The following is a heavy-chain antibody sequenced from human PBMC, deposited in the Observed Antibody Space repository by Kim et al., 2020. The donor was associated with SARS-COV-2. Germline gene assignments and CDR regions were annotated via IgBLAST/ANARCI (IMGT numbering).Heavy chain of an antibody. V-gene: IGHV6-1*01. Sequence: SQTLSLTCAISGDSVSSNSAAWNWIRQSPSRGLEWLGRTYYRSKWYNDYAVSVKSRITINPDTSKNQFSLQLNSVTPEDTAVYYCARDWGPIFSSSWLGFDPWGQGTLVTVSS. CDR2: TYYRSKWYN. CDR1: GDSVSSNSAA. D-gene: IGHD6-13*01. CDR3: ARDWGPIFSSSWLGFDP. J-gene: IGHJ5*02.